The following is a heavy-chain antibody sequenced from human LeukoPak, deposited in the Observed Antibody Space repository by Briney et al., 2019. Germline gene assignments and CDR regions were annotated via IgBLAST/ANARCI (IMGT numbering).Heavy chain of an antibody. D-gene: IGHD1-14*01. Sequence: SETLSLTCTVSGGSISSYYWSWIRQPPGKGPEWIGYIYYSGSTNYNPSLKSRVTISVDTSKNQFSLKLSSVTAADTAVYYCARGEPLGPGDYWGQGTLVTVSS. CDR2: IYYSGST. V-gene: IGHV4-59*01. CDR1: GGSISSYY. CDR3: ARGEPLGPGDY. J-gene: IGHJ4*02.